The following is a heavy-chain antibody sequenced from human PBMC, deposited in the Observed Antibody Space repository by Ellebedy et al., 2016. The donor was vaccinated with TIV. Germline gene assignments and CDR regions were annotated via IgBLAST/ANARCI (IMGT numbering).Heavy chain of an antibody. J-gene: IGHJ4*02. V-gene: IGHV3-11*01. CDR2: ISSSGSTI. CDR3: TTDRLRWYLSFDY. D-gene: IGHD4-23*01. CDR1: GFTFSDYY. Sequence: GGSLRLXXAASGFTFSDYYMSWIRQAPGKGLEWVSYISSSGSTIYYADSVKGRFTISRDNAKNSLYLQMNSLKTEDTAVYYCTTDRLRWYLSFDYWGQGTLVTVSS.